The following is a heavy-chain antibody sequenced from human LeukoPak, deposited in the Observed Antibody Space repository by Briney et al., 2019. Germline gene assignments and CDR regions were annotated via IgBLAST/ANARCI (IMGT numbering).Heavy chain of an antibody. J-gene: IGHJ4*02. CDR1: GGSISSYY. CDR2: IYYSGST. V-gene: IGHV4-59*01. Sequence: SETLSHTCTVSGGSISSYYWSWIRQPPGKGLEWIGYIYYSGSTNYNPSLKSRVTISVDTSKNQFSLKLSSVTAADTAVYYCARDLYSYGLRLDYWGQGTLVTVSS. CDR3: ARDLYSYGLRLDY. D-gene: IGHD5-18*01.